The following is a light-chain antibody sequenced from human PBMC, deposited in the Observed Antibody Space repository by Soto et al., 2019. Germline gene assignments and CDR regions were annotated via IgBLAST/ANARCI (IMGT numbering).Light chain of an antibody. J-gene: IGKJ2*01. CDR2: AAS. CDR1: QTISTY. V-gene: IGKV1-39*01. CDR3: QQSYSSPYT. Sequence: DIQMTQSPSSLSASVGDRVTITCRASQTISTYLNWYQQRPGKAPNLLIYAASSLHSGVASRFSGSGSGTDFTLAISSLQPEDFATYYCQQSYSSPYTFGQGTKLELK.